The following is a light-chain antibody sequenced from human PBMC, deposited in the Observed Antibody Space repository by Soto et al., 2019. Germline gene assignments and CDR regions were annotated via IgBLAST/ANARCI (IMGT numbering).Light chain of an antibody. V-gene: IGLV2-14*01. CDR1: SIDVGGYNY. CDR2: EVS. Sequence: QSALTQRASVSGSPGQSITISCTGTSIDVGGYNYVSWYQQHPGKAPKLMIYEVSNRPSGVSNRFSGSKSGNTASLTISGLQAEDEADYYCSSYTSSSTLYVFGTGTKVTVL. J-gene: IGLJ1*01. CDR3: SSYTSSSTLYV.